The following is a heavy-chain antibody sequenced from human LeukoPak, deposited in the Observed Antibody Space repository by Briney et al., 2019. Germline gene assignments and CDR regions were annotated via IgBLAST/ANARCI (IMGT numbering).Heavy chain of an antibody. CDR3: AKDGVDYSFVY. J-gene: IGHJ4*02. V-gene: IGHV3-53*01. D-gene: IGHD4-11*01. CDR1: GFTVSSSF. Sequence: PGGSLRLSCAASGFTVSSSFMSWVRQAPGKGLEWVAVFYSGGSTYYADSVKGRFTISRDNSKNTLYLQMNSLRAEDTAVYYCAKDGVDYSFVYWGQGTLVTVST. CDR2: FYSGGST.